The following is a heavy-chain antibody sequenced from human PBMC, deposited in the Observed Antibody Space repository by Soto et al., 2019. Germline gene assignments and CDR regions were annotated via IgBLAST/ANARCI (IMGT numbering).Heavy chain of an antibody. CDR2: IYYSGST. J-gene: IGHJ4*02. D-gene: IGHD6-19*01. V-gene: IGHV4-59*01. Sequence: SETLSLTCTVSGGSISSYYWSWIRQPPGRGLEWIGYIYYSGSTNYNPSLKSRVTISVDTSKNQFSLKLSSVTAADTAVYYCARGLQAIAVAGTVHFDYWGQGTLVTVSS. CDR3: ARGLQAIAVAGTVHFDY. CDR1: GGSISSYY.